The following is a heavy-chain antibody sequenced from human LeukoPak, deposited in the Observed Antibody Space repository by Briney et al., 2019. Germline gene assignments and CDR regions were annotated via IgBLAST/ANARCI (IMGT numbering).Heavy chain of an antibody. D-gene: IGHD2-15*01. CDR1: GYTFTGYY. J-gene: IGHJ4*02. V-gene: IGHV1-2*02. Sequence: ASVKASCKASGYTFTGYYMHWVRQAPGQGLEWMGWINPNSGGTNYAQKFQGRVTMTRDTSISTAYMELSRLRSDDTAVYYCARGTIKYCSGGSCYVYWGQGTLVTVSS. CDR3: ARGTIKYCSGGSCYVY. CDR2: INPNSGGT.